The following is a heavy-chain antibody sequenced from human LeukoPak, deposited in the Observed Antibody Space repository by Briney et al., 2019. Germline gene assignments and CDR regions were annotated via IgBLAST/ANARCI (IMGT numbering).Heavy chain of an antibody. Sequence: GGSLRLSCAASGFTVSSNYMSWVRQAPGKGLEWVSAISGSGGSTYYADSVKGRFTISRDNSKNTLYLQMNSLRAEDTAVYYCAKFPLYYYDSSGPQTGPFDYWGQGTLVTVSS. CDR3: AKFPLYYYDSSGPQTGPFDY. CDR2: ISGSGGST. J-gene: IGHJ4*02. D-gene: IGHD3-22*01. CDR1: GFTVSSNY. V-gene: IGHV3-23*01.